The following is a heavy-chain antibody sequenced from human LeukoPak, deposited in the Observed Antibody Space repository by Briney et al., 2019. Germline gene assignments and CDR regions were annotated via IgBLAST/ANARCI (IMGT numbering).Heavy chain of an antibody. V-gene: IGHV4-34*01. CDR1: GGSFSGYY. CDR2: INHSGST. D-gene: IGHD3-22*01. J-gene: IGHJ4*02. Sequence: SETQSLTCAVYGGSFSGYYWSWIRQPPGKGLEWIGEINHSGSTNYNPSLKSRVTISVDTSKNQFSLKLSSVTAADTAVYYCARGGRYYDSSGYLKSGLDYWGQGTLVTVSS. CDR3: ARGGRYYDSSGYLKSGLDY.